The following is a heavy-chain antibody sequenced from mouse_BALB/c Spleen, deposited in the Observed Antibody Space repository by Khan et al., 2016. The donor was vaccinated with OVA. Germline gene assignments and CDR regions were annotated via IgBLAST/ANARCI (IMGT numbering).Heavy chain of an antibody. CDR3: ARQPYYHYYIMDY. CDR2: IWSDGST. V-gene: IGHV2-6-1*01. CDR1: GFSLTNYG. D-gene: IGHD2-10*01. J-gene: IGHJ4*01. Sequence: QVQLKQSGPGLVAPSQSLSITCTISGFSLTNYGVHWVRQPPGKGLEWLVVIWSDGSTAYNSALNSRLSISKDNSKSQAFLKMNSLQTDDTAMYYSARQPYYHYYIMDYWGQGTSVTVSS.